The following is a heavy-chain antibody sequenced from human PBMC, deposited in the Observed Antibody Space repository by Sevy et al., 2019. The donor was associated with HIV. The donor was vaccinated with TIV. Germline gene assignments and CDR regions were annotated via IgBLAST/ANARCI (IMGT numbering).Heavy chain of an antibody. CDR1: GFTFSSYG. Sequence: GGSLRLSCAASGFTFSSYGMHWVRQAPGKGLEGVAVIWYDGSNKYYADSVKGRFTISRDNSKNTLYLQMNSLRAEDTAVYYCASGGSGGATRYYYYYGMDVWGQGTTVTVSS. J-gene: IGHJ6*02. CDR2: IWYDGSNK. V-gene: IGHV3-33*01. CDR3: ASGGSGGATRYYYYYGMDV. D-gene: IGHD1-26*01.